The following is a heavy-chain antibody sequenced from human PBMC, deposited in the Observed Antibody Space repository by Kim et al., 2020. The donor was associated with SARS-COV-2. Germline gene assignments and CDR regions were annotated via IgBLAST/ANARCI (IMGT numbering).Heavy chain of an antibody. D-gene: IGHD2-2*01. J-gene: IGHJ6*02. Sequence: SETLSLTCTVSGGSVISSDYYWGWIRQPPGKGLEWIATIYYSGSAFYNPSLQSRVSITVDTSKDQFSLRLSSVTAADTAVYYCARLVRPYAVFRYNYHGMDVWGQGTTPTVSS. V-gene: IGHV4-39*01. CDR1: GGSVISSDYY. CDR2: IYYSGSA. CDR3: ARLVRPYAVFRYNYHGMDV.